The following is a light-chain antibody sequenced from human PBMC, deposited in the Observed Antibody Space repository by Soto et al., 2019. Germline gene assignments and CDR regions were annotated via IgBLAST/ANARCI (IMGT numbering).Light chain of an antibody. V-gene: IGLV2-14*01. CDR2: NVS. CDR1: SSDVGGYNS. CDR3: SSYTRSSSFV. Sequence: QSVLTQTASVSGSPGQSITISCTGTSSDVGGYNSVSWYQQHPGKAPKLMIYNVSNRPSGFFNLFSGSKSGNPASLTISVLQSEDEADYYCSSYTRSSSFVFGTGTKVPVL. J-gene: IGLJ1*01.